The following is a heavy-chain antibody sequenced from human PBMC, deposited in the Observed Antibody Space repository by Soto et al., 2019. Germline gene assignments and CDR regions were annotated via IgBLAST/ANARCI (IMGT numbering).Heavy chain of an antibody. V-gene: IGHV1-18*01. CDR1: GYTFTSYG. CDR3: ARDYDFWSGFDYYYYGMDV. J-gene: IGHJ6*02. Sequence: ASVKVSCKASGYTFTSYGISWVRQAPGQGLEWMGWISAYNGNTNYARKLQGRVTMTTDTSTSTAYMELRSLRSDDTAVYYCARDYDFWSGFDYYYYGMDVWGQGTTVTVSS. CDR2: ISAYNGNT. D-gene: IGHD3-3*01.